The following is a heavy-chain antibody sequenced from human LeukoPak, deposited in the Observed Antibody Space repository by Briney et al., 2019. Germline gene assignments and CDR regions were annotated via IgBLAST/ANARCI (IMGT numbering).Heavy chain of an antibody. CDR1: GGSISSYY. V-gene: IGHV4-4*07. J-gene: IGHJ2*01. Sequence: SETLSLTCTVSGGSISSYYWIWIRQPAGKGLEWIGRIYTSGSTNYNPSLKSRVTMSVDTSNNQVSLNLYSVTAADTAVYYCARDASWNWYFDLWGRGTLVTVSS. CDR2: IYTSGST. CDR3: ARDASWNWYFDL.